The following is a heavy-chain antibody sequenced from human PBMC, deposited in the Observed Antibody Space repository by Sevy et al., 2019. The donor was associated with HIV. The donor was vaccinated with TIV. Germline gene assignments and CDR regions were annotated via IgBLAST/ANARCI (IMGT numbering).Heavy chain of an antibody. CDR2: ISSNGGST. CDR1: GFTFSSYA. D-gene: IGHD6-6*01. Sequence: GGSLRLSCSASGFTFSSYAMHWVRQAPGKGLEYVSAISSNGGSTYYADSVKGRFTISRDNSKNTLYLQMSSLRAEDTAWYYCVKDGRIAARSYYFDYWGQGTLVTVSS. J-gene: IGHJ4*02. CDR3: VKDGRIAARSYYFDY. V-gene: IGHV3-64D*06.